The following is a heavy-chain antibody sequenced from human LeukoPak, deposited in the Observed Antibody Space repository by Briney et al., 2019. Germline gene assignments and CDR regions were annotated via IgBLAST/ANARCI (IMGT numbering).Heavy chain of an antibody. D-gene: IGHD1-1*01. CDR1: GFTFSSYA. CDR3: AKVKLERIYYYGMDV. CDR2: ISGSGGST. Sequence: GGSLRLSCAASGFTFSSYAMSWVRQAPGKGLEWVSAISGSGGSTYYADSVKGRFTISRANSKNTLYLQINSLRAEDTAVYYCAKVKLERIYYYGMDVWGQGTTVTVS. V-gene: IGHV3-23*01. J-gene: IGHJ6*02.